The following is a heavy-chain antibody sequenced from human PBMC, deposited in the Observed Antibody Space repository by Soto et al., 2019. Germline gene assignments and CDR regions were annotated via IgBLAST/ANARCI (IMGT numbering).Heavy chain of an antibody. J-gene: IGHJ6*03. CDR3: ARDSGVSRSYYYMDV. CDR2: INSDGSST. CDR1: GFTFSSYW. Sequence: GGSLRLSCAASGFTFSSYWMQWVRQAPGKGLVWVSRINSDGSSTSYADSVKGRFTISRDNAKNTLYLQMNSLRAEDTAVYYCARDSGVSRSYYYMDVWGKGTTVTVSS. D-gene: IGHD5-12*01. V-gene: IGHV3-74*01.